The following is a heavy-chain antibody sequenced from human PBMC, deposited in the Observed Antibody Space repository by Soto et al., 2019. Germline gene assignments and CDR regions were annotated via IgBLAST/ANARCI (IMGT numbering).Heavy chain of an antibody. D-gene: IGHD3-10*01. CDR2: INHSGST. J-gene: IGHJ6*03. CDR1: GGSFSGYY. V-gene: IGHV4-34*01. CDR3: ARTHYGSGSYSRRRGVYYYMDV. Sequence: SETLSLTCAVYGGSFSGYYWSWIRQPPGKGLEWIGEINHSGSTNYNPSLKSRVTISVDTSKNQFSLKLSSVTAADTAVYYCARTHYGSGSYSRRRGVYYYMDVWGKGTTVTVSS.